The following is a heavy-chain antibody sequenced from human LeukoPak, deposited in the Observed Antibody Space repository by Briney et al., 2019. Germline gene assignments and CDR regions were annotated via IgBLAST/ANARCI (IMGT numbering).Heavy chain of an antibody. V-gene: IGHV3-7*01. J-gene: IGHJ5*02. Sequence: GGSLRLSCASSGFTFSSYWMSWVRQAPGKGLEWVANIKQEGSEKYYVDSVKGRFTISRDNAKNSLYLQMNSLRAEDTAVYYCARHWTITMVRGVIHWFDPWGQGTMVTVSS. D-gene: IGHD3-10*01. CDR2: IKQEGSEK. CDR3: ARHWTITMVRGVIHWFDP. CDR1: GFTFSSYW.